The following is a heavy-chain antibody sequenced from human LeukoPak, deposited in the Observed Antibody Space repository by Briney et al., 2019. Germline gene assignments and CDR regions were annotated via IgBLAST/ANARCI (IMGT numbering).Heavy chain of an antibody. CDR2: INHSGST. D-gene: IGHD5-12*01. Sequence: SETLSLTCAVYGGSFSGYYWSWIRQPPGKGLEWIGEINHSGSTNYNPSLKSRVTISVDTSKNQFSLKLSSVTAADTAVYYCATRRGYSGYDPWGQGTLVTVSS. J-gene: IGHJ5*02. CDR1: GGSFSGYY. CDR3: ATRRGYSGYDP. V-gene: IGHV4-34*01.